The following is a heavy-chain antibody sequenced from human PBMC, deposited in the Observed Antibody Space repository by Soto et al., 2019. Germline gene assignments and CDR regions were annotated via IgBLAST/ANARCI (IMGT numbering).Heavy chain of an antibody. CDR2: IYWDDDK. CDR1: GFSLSTSGVS. J-gene: IGHJ5*02. Sequence: QITLKESGPPLVKPTQTLTLTCTFSGFSLSTSGVSVGWIRQPPGKALEWLALIYWDDDKRYSPSLKSRLTTTKVTAKNQGVLTMNTMDPVDTATYFGVDSGEYRWFDPWGQGTLVTVSS. D-gene: IGHD5-18*01. CDR3: VDSGEYRWFDP. V-gene: IGHV2-5*02.